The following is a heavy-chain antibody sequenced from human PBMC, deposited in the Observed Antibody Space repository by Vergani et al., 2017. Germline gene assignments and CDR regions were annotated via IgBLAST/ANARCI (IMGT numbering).Heavy chain of an antibody. Sequence: QVRLQESGPGLVKPSETLSLTCSVSGGSMSGYYWSWIRQPPGKELEWIGYMYHSGSTNYNPSLETRVTISGDTSKNQFSRKLNSVTAADTAVYYCGRVADVYGLGSRLLDLWGQGILVTVSS. D-gene: IGHD3-10*01. J-gene: IGHJ5*02. V-gene: IGHV4-59*01. CDR2: MYHSGST. CDR1: GGSMSGYY. CDR3: GRVADVYGLGSRLLDL.